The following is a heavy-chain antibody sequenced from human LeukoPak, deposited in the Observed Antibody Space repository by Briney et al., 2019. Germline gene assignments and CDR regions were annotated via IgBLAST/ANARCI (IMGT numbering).Heavy chain of an antibody. Sequence: HPGGSLRLSCAASGFTFSSYGMHWVRQAPGKGLEWVAFIRYDGSNKYYADSVKGRFTISRDNSKNTLYLQMNSLRVEDTAVYYCARVFRPSLTVFIIRGAFDIWGQGTMVTVSS. J-gene: IGHJ3*02. CDR1: GFTFSSYG. CDR2: IRYDGSNK. CDR3: ARVFRPSLTVFIIRGAFDI. V-gene: IGHV3-30*02. D-gene: IGHD3-3*01.